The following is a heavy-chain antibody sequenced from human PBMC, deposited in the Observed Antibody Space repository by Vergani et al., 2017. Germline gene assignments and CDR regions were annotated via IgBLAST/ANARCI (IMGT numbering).Heavy chain of an antibody. CDR2: IWYDGSNK. V-gene: IGHV3-33*01. J-gene: IGHJ6*03. CDR1: GFTFSSYG. Sequence: QVQLVESGGGVVQPGRSLRLSCAASGFTFSSYGMHWVRQAPGKGLEWVAVIWYDGSNKYYADSVKGRFTISRDNSKNTLYLQMNSLRAEETAVYYCARDSYYYDSSGYYRLYYYYNDYMDVWGKGTTVTVSS. CDR3: ARDSYYYDSSGYYRLYYYYNDYMDV. D-gene: IGHD3-22*01.